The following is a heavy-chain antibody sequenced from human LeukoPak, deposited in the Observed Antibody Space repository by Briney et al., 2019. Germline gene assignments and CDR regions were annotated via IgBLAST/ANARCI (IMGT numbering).Heavy chain of an antibody. D-gene: IGHD6-13*01. CDR1: GFTFSRYW. CDR2: IHQDGSEK. CDR3: ARRGSYSSSYYAYYFDY. Sequence: GGSLRLPCAVSGFTFSRYWMKWVRQAPGKGLEGVANIHQDGSEKFYVHSLKGRFTISRDNAKNSLYLQMNSLSAADTAVYYCARRGSYSSSYYAYYFDYWGQGTLVTVSS. J-gene: IGHJ4*02. V-gene: IGHV3-7*01.